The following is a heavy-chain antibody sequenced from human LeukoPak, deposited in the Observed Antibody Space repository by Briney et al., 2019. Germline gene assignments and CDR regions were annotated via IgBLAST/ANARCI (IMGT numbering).Heavy chain of an antibody. V-gene: IGHV1-2*06. CDR1: GYTFTGYY. CDR2: INPNSGGT. D-gene: IGHD3-10*01. Sequence: ASVKVSCKASGYTFTGYYMHWVRQAPGQGLEWMGRINPNSGGTNYAQKFQGRVTMTRDTSISTAYMELSRLRSDDTAVYYCARSITMVRGVIIHPPGYWGQRTLVTVSS. CDR3: ARSITMVRGVIIHPPGY. J-gene: IGHJ4*02.